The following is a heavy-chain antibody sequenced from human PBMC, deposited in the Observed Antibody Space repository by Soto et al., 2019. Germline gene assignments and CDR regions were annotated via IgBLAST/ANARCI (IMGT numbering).Heavy chain of an antibody. Sequence: SVKVSCKASGGTFSSYAISWVRQAPGQGLEWMGGIIPIFGTANYAQKFQGRVTITADESTSTAYMELSSLRSEDTAVYYCARGGYDYSGPADYWGQGTLVTVSS. J-gene: IGHJ4*02. CDR1: GGTFSSYA. CDR2: IIPIFGTA. V-gene: IGHV1-69*13. D-gene: IGHD5-12*01. CDR3: ARGGYDYSGPADY.